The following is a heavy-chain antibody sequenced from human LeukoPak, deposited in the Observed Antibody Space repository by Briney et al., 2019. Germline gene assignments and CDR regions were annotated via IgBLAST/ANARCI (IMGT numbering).Heavy chain of an antibody. Sequence: ASVKVSCKASGYTFTGYYMHWVRQAPGQGLEWMGWINPNSGGTNYAQKFQGRVTMTRDTSINTAYMELSRLRSDDTAVYYCARSFSIAVAGTLFYWGQGTLVTVSS. CDR3: ARSFSIAVAGTLFY. CDR2: INPNSGGT. CDR1: GYTFTGYY. D-gene: IGHD6-19*01. V-gene: IGHV1-2*02. J-gene: IGHJ4*02.